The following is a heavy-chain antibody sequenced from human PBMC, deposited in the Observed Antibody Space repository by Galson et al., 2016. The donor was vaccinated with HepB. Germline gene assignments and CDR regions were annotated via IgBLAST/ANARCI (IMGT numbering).Heavy chain of an antibody. Sequence: ETLSLTCVVSGASISSRYWWSWVRQNPAKGMAWIGEIFPSGSTNYNPSLQSRVTISLDKSDNQFSLEMPSVSAADTAVYYCARQDVWSIEYWGQGTMVTVSS. D-gene: IGHD2-8*02. CDR2: IFPSGST. V-gene: IGHV4/OR15-8*01. J-gene: IGHJ3*01. CDR3: ARQDVWSIEY. CDR1: GASISSRYW.